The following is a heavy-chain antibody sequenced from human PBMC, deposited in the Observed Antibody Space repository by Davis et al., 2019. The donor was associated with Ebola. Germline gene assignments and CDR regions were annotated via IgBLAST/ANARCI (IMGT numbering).Heavy chain of an antibody. CDR1: GFIVSDKY. J-gene: IGHJ4*02. CDR2: ISSNSRTT. CDR3: ARVGFRCSCDDL. D-gene: IGHD4/OR15-4a*01. V-gene: IGHV3-11*04. Sequence: GSLRLSCVVSGFIVSDKYMSWVRQAPGKGLEWVSYISSNSRTTYYADSVKGRFIISRDNAKNSLYLQMSSLKDEDTAVYYCARVGFRCSCDDLWGQGSLVTVSS.